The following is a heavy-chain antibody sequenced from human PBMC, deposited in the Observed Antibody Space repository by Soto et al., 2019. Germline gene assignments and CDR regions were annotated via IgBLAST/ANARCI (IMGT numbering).Heavy chain of an antibody. CDR1: GFTFSSYG. D-gene: IGHD3-9*01. J-gene: IGHJ5*02. CDR2: ISYDGSNK. CDR3: AKALITIFTVPGWFDP. V-gene: IGHV3-30*18. Sequence: GGSLRLSCAASGFTFSSYGMHWVRQAPGKGLEWVAVISYDGSNKYYADSVKGRFTISRDNSKNTLYLQMNSLRAEDTAVYYCAKALITIFTVPGWFDPWGQGTLVTVSS.